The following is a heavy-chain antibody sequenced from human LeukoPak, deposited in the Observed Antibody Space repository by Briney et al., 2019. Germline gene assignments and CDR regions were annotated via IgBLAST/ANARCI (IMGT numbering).Heavy chain of an antibody. CDR3: ARDLYGDGYNFNWFDP. J-gene: IGHJ5*02. CDR1: GFTFSSYW. Sequence: GGSLRLSCAASGFTFSSYWMHWVRQAPGKGLVWVSRIKSDGSSTSYADSVKGRFTISRDNAKNTLYLQMNSLRAEDTAVYYCARDLYGDGYNFNWFDPWGQGTLVTVSS. D-gene: IGHD5-24*01. V-gene: IGHV3-74*01. CDR2: IKSDGSST.